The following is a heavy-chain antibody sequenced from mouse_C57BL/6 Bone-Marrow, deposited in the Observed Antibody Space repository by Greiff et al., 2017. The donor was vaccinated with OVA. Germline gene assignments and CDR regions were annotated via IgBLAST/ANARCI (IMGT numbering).Heavy chain of an antibody. D-gene: IGHD1-1*01. Sequence: VQLQQSGTVLARPGASVKMSCKTSGYTFTSYWMHWVKQRPGQGLEWIGAIYPGNSDTSYNQKFKGKAKLTAVTSDSTAYMELSSLTNEDSAVYYCTRDDLLLHDYWGQSTTLTVSS. CDR3: TRDDLLLHDY. CDR1: GYTFTSYW. J-gene: IGHJ2*01. CDR2: IYPGNSDT. V-gene: IGHV1-5*01.